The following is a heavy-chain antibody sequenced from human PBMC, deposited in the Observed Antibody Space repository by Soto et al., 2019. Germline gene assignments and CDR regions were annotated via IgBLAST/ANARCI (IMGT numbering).Heavy chain of an antibody. V-gene: IGHV4-59*08. D-gene: IGHD1-26*01. CDR2: ISYSGST. Sequence: QVQLQESGPGLVKPSETLSLTCTVSGGSISSYYWTWIRQPPGKGLEWIGYISYSGSTNYNPSLKSRVTISVDTSKNQFSLKLSSVTAADTAVYYCARHVMGVTDNFDYWGQGTLVTVSS. CDR3: ARHVMGVTDNFDY. CDR1: GGSISSYY. J-gene: IGHJ4*02.